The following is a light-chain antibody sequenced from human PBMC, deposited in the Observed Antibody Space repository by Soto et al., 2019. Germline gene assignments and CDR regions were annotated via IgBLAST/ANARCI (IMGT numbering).Light chain of an antibody. Sequence: EIMMTQSPATLSVSPGERATLSCRASQSVKSSLAWYQQKPGQAPRLLIYGASTRATGIPARFSGSGSGTEFTLTISSLQSEDFAIYYCQQYNSWPPITFGQGTKVDIK. CDR1: QSVKSS. CDR2: GAS. J-gene: IGKJ1*01. V-gene: IGKV3-15*01. CDR3: QQYNSWPPIT.